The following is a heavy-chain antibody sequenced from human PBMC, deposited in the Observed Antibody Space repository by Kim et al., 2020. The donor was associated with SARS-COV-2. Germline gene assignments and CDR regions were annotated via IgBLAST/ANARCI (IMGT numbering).Heavy chain of an antibody. V-gene: IGHV3-23*01. CDR3: AKDLGLGVGIVGATQGFDY. D-gene: IGHD1-26*01. Sequence: GRFTISRDNSKNTLYLQMNSLRAEDTAVYYCAKDLGLGVGIVGATQGFDYWGQGTLVTVSS. J-gene: IGHJ4*02.